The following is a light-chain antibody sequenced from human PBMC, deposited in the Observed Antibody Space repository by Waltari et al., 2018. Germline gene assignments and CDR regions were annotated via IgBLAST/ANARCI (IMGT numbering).Light chain of an antibody. CDR2: CND. CDR3: AAWDDSLNGLWV. V-gene: IGLV1-44*01. CDR1: RSNLGKNI. Sequence: QSVLTQPPSASGTPGQRVTISCSGTRSNLGKNIVNWYQQLHGKAPKLLIHCNDQRPSGVPDRFSGSKSGTSASLAISGLQSEDEADYYCAAWDDSLNGLWVFGGGTKLTVL. J-gene: IGLJ3*02.